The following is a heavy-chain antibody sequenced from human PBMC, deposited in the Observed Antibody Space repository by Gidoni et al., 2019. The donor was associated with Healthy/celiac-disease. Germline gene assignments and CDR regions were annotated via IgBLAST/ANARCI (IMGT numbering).Heavy chain of an antibody. CDR2: ISYDGSNK. V-gene: IGHV3-30*18. CDR1: GFPFSSYG. J-gene: IGHJ5*02. Sequence: QVQLVESGGGVVQPGRPLRLSCAASGFPFSSYGMHWVRQAPGKGLEWVAVISYDGSNKYYADSVKGRFTISRDNSKNTLYLQMNSLRAEDTAVYYCAKTDDPWGQGTLVTVSS. CDR3: AKTDDP.